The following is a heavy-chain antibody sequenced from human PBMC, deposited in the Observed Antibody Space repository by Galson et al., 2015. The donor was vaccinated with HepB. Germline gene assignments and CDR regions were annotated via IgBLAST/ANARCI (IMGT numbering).Heavy chain of an antibody. V-gene: IGHV3-9*01. CDR2: ISRNSGSI. CDR1: GFTFDDYA. CDR3: AKHVVVVAATPFYDY. J-gene: IGHJ4*02. D-gene: IGHD2-15*01. Sequence: SLRLSCAASGFTFDDYAMHWVRQAPGKGLEWVSGISRNSGSIGYADSVKGRFTISRDNAKNSLYLQMNSLRAEDTAVYYCAKHVVVVAATPFYDYWGQGTLVTVSS.